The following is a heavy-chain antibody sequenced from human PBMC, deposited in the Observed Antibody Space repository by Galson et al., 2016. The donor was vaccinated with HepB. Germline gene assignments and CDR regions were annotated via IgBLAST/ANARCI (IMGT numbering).Heavy chain of an antibody. CDR3: GKHGGFDY. Sequence: TPGRGLEWVSGITGSGDTTHYADSVKGRFIISRDNSKNTLYLFMNNLRAGGTAVYYCGKHGGFDYWGQGALVTVSS. J-gene: IGHJ4*02. V-gene: IGHV3-23*01. CDR2: ITGSGDTT. D-gene: IGHD3-16*01.